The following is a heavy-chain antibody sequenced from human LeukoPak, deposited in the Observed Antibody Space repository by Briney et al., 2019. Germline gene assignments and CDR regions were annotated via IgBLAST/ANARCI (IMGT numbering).Heavy chain of an antibody. D-gene: IGHD2-21*01. CDR2: INPNSGVI. CDR3: ARADRLDGAPYLIGP. J-gene: IGHJ5*02. Sequence: ASVTVSCKTSGYTFTDYYMHWVRQAPGQGLEWMGWINPNSGVISSAQKFQGRVTMTRDTSITTVYMEVRRLTSDDTAIYYCARADRLDGAPYLIGPWGQGTLVTVSS. V-gene: IGHV1-2*02. CDR1: GYTFTDYY.